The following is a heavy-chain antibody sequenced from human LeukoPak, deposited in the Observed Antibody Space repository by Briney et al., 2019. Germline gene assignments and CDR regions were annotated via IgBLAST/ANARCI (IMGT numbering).Heavy chain of an antibody. CDR3: AVVYYDILTGYSRSVVFDY. Sequence: ASVKVSCKASGYTFTSYGISWVLQAPGQGLEWMGWISAYNGNTNYAQKLQGRVTMTTDTSTSTAYMELRSLRSADTAVYYCAVVYYDILTGYSRSVVFDYWGQGTLVTVSS. V-gene: IGHV1-18*01. J-gene: IGHJ4*02. D-gene: IGHD3-9*01. CDR2: ISAYNGNT. CDR1: GYTFTSYG.